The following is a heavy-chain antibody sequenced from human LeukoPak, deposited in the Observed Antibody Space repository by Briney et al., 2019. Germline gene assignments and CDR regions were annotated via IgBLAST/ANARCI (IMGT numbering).Heavy chain of an antibody. CDR1: GYTFTGYY. J-gene: IGHJ4*02. V-gene: IGHV1-2*02. CDR3: ARSWNDWEVVGY. D-gene: IGHD1-1*01. Sequence: ASVKVSCKASGYTFTGYYMHWARQAPGQGLEWMGWINPNSGGTNYAQKFQGRVTMTRDTSISTAYMELSRLRSDDTAVYYCARSWNDWEVVGYWGQGTLVTVSS. CDR2: INPNSGGT.